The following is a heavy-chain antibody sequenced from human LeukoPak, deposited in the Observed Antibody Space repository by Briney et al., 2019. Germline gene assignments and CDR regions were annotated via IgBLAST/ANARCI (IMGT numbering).Heavy chain of an antibody. Sequence: GGSPRLSCAASGFTFSRNGMHWVRQAPGKGLEWVAVILPDGSDKYYADSVTGRFTVSRDNSKNTLYLQMSSLRADDTAVYYCARNARDSVFDLWGQGTMVTVSS. J-gene: IGHJ3*01. CDR1: GFTFSRNG. CDR2: ILPDGSDK. V-gene: IGHV3-33*01. CDR3: ARNARDSVFDL.